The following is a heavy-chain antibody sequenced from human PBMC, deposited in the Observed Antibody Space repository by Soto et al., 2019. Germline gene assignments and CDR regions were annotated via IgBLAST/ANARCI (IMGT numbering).Heavy chain of an antibody. J-gene: IGHJ6*02. CDR1: GGSISSGDYY. Sequence: SETLSLTGTVSGGSISSGDYYWSWIRQPPGKGLEWIGYIYYSGSTYYNPSLKSRVTISVDTSKNQFSLKLSSVTAADTAVYYCARAPGVVTPSYYYYGMDVWGQGTTVTVSS. CDR3: ARAPGVVTPSYYYYGMDV. CDR2: IYYSGST. D-gene: IGHD3-3*01. V-gene: IGHV4-30-4*01.